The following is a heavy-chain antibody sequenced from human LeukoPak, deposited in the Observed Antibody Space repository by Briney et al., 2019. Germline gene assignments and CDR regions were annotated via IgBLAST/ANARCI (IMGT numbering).Heavy chain of an antibody. D-gene: IGHD3-22*01. CDR2: INHSGST. CDR1: GGSFSGYY. V-gene: IGHV4-34*01. Sequence: PSETLSLTCAVYGGSFSGYYWSWIRQPPGKGLEWIGEINHSGSTNYNPSLKSRVTISVDTSKNQFSLKLSSVTAADTAVYYCARYDSGGTRGYWGQGTLVTVSS. J-gene: IGHJ4*02. CDR3: ARYDSGGTRGY.